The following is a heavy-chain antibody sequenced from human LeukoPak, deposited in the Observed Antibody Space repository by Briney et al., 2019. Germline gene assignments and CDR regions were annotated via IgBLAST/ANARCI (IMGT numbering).Heavy chain of an antibody. CDR1: GLTFRNYG. CDR3: VRDRGSTSGRGMDY. J-gene: IGHJ4*02. CDR2: MWYDGSKE. D-gene: IGHD1-26*01. Sequence: PGRSLRLSCAASGLTFRNYGMHWGRQAPGKGLEWVALMWYDGSKEYYADSVKGRFTISRDNSKSTLYLQMNSLTAEDTAVYYCVRDRGSTSGRGMDYWGQGTPVTLSS. V-gene: IGHV3-33*01.